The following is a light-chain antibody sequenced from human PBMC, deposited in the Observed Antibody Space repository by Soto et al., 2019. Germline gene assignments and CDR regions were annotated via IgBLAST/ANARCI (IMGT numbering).Light chain of an antibody. CDR3: QAWDRSTGV. CDR1: KLGDKY. V-gene: IGLV3-1*01. CDR2: QDS. Sequence: ELTQPPSVAVSPGQTASITCSGDKLGDKYVCWYHQKPGQSPVLVIYQDSKRPSGIPERFSGSNSGNTATLTISGTQPMDEADYYCQAWDRSTGVFGTGTKVTVL. J-gene: IGLJ1*01.